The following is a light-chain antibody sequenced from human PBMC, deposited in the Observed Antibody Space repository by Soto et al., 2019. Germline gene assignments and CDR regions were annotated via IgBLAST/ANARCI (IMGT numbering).Light chain of an antibody. V-gene: IGKV3-20*01. Sequence: ESVLTQSRATLSFSRGERATLSCRASQYISTYLLWYQQKPGQAPRLLIYDASTRATGIPARFSGSGSGTDFTLTITTLEPEDSAVYFCQQYASSPYTFGQGTKVDTK. CDR3: QQYASSPYT. CDR1: QYISTY. J-gene: IGKJ2*01. CDR2: DAS.